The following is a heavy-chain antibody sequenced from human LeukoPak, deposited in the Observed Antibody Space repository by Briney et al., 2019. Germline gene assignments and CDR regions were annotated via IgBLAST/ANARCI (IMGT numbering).Heavy chain of an antibody. V-gene: IGHV4-39*01. CDR2: IYYSGST. D-gene: IGHD3-10*01. J-gene: IGHJ5*02. Sequence: SETLSLTCTVSGGSISSSTYYWGWIRQPPGKGLEWIGSIYYSGSTYYNPSLKSRVTISVDTSKNQFSLKLSSVTAEATAVYYCARLWFGNWFDPWGQGTLVTVSS. CDR3: ARLWFGNWFDP. CDR1: GGSISSSTYY.